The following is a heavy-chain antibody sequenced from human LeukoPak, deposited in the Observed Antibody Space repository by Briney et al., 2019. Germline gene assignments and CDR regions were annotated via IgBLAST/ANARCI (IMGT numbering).Heavy chain of an antibody. V-gene: IGHV3-48*04. D-gene: IGHD1-26*01. Sequence: GGSLRLSCAASGFSFSSYSMNWVRQAPGKGLEWVSYISSSGSTIYYADSVKGRFTISRDNAKNSLYLQMNSLRAEDTAVYYCARGRELLSYFDYWGQGTLVTVSS. J-gene: IGHJ4*02. CDR2: ISSSGSTI. CDR3: ARGRELLSYFDY. CDR1: GFSFSSYS.